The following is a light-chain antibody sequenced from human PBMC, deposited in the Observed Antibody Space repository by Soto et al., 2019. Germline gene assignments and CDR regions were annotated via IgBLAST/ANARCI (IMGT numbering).Light chain of an antibody. V-gene: IGKV3-15*01. CDR1: QSVNSN. CDR3: QQYGPSRT. Sequence: IVMTQSPATLSVSPWERATLSCRASQSVNSNLAWYQQKPGQAPRLLIYGASTRATGIPGRFSGSGSGTEFTLTISRLESEDFAVYFCQQYGPSRTFGQGTKVDIK. J-gene: IGKJ1*01. CDR2: GAS.